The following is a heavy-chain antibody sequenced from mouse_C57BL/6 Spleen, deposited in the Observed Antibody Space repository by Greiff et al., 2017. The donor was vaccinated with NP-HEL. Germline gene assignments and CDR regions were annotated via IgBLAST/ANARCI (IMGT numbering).Heavy chain of an antibody. V-gene: IGHV1-54*01. Sequence: VQLQQSGAELVRPGTSVKVSCKASGYAFTNYLIEWVKQRPGQGLEWIGVINPGSGGTNYNEKFKGKATLTADKSSSTAYMQLSSLTSEYSAVYFCARDGSSPFDYWGQGTTLTVSS. J-gene: IGHJ2*01. CDR2: INPGSGGT. D-gene: IGHD1-1*01. CDR3: ARDGSSPFDY. CDR1: GYAFTNYL.